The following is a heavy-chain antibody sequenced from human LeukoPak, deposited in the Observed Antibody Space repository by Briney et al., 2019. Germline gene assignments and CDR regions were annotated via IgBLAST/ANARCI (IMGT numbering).Heavy chain of an antibody. J-gene: IGHJ5*02. CDR1: GGSISSYY. D-gene: IGHD3-10*01. V-gene: IGHV4-59*01. Sequence: PSETLSLTCTVSGGSISSYYWSWIRQPPGKGLEWIGYIYYSGSTNYNPSLKSRATISVDTSKNQFSLKLSSVTAADTAVYYCARGTLLWFGGTAWFDPWGQGTLVTVSS. CDR2: IYYSGST. CDR3: ARGTLLWFGGTAWFDP.